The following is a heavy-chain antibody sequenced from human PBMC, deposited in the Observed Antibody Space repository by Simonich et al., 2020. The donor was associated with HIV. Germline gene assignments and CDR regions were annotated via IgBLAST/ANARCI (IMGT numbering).Heavy chain of an antibody. CDR3: AKEDGSYYFDY. CDR2: IKTRGGDT. J-gene: IGHJ4*02. Sequence: EVQLLESGGGLVQPGGSLRLSCGASGFTFINYDMNWFRQAPGWGLDGVSTIKTRGGDTYFADSVKGRFTISRDNSKNTVYLQMNSLRAEDTAVYYCAKEDGSYYFDYWGQGTLVTVSS. V-gene: IGHV3-23*01. CDR1: GFTFINYD. D-gene: IGHD1-26*01.